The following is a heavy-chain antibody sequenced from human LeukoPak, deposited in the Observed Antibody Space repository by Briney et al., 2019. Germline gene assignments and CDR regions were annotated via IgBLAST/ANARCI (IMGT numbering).Heavy chain of an antibody. CDR3: ARHSGSYYRYFDN. Sequence: SETLSLTCTVSGGSISSSSYYWGGIRHPPGKGLEWIGSVYYSGYTYYNPSLKSRVTISVDTSKNQFYLRLSSVTAADTAVYYCARHSGSYYRYFDNWGQGTLVTVSS. J-gene: IGHJ4*02. CDR1: GGSISSSSYY. CDR2: VYYSGYT. V-gene: IGHV4-39*01. D-gene: IGHD1-26*01.